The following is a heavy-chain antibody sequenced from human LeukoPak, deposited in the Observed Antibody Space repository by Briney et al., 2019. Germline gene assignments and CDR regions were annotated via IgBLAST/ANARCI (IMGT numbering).Heavy chain of an antibody. D-gene: IGHD2-15*01. J-gene: IGHJ3*02. CDR2: ISSSGSTI. V-gene: IGHV3-48*03. CDR3: AKDALIVVVVAAAFDI. CDR1: GFTFSSYE. Sequence: GGSLRLSCAASGFTFSSYEMNWVRQAPGKGLEWVSYISSSGSTIYYSDSVKGRFTIPRHHAKHPLYLQMNSLRAEDTAVNYCAKDALIVVVVAAAFDIWGQGTMVTVSS.